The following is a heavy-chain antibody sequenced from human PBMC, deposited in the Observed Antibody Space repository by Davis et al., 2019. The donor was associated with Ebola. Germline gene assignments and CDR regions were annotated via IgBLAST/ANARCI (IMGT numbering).Heavy chain of an antibody. V-gene: IGHV3-NL1*01. Sequence: GESLKISCAASGFTFSSYGMHWVRQAPGKGLEWVAVIYSGGSTYYADSVKGRFTISRDNSKNTLYLQMNSLRAEDTAVYYCVVGATSYYFDYWGQGALVTVSS. J-gene: IGHJ4*02. CDR3: VVGATSYYFDY. D-gene: IGHD1-26*01. CDR1: GFTFSSYG. CDR2: IYSGGST.